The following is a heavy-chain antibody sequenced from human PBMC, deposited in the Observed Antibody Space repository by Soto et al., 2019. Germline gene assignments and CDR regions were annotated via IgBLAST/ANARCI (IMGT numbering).Heavy chain of an antibody. J-gene: IGHJ4*02. CDR3: ARHLGLILAAPNIDY. D-gene: IGHD2-8*02. CDR2: IYYSGST. Sequence: ETLSLTCTVSGGSITSYYWSWIRQTPGKGLEWIGHIYYSGSTNYNPSLKSRVTMSVDTSKTQFSLELSSVTAADTAVYYCARHLGLILAAPNIDYWGQGTLVTVSS. CDR1: GGSITSYY. V-gene: IGHV4-59*08.